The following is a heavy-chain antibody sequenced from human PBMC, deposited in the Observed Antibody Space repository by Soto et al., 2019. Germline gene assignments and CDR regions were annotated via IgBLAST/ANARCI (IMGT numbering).Heavy chain of an antibody. V-gene: IGHV3-23*01. J-gene: IGHJ4*02. D-gene: IGHD2-8*01. CDR1: RFDFSSYE. CDR3: ARGGGYCTPTSSAIDS. Sequence: GASLRLSCVASRFDFSSYEMSWVRQAAGKGLELVSRVSLTGDRTNYAGSVKGRFTVSRDNFKNALYLEMDSLRPDDTAIYYCARGGGYCTPTSSAIDSGGRGTPVTVS. CDR2: VSLTGDRT.